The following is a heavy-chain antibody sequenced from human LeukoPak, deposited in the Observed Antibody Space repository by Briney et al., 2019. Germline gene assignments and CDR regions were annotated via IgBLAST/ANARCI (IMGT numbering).Heavy chain of an antibody. D-gene: IGHD6-19*01. CDR2: IYYSGST. J-gene: IGHJ4*02. V-gene: IGHV4-59*01. Sequence: PSETLSLTCTVSGGSISSYYWSWIRQPPGKGLEWIGYIYYSGSTNYNPSLKSRVTISVDTSKNQFSQKLSSVTAADTAVYYCARVEGIAVAFDYWGQGTLVTVSS. CDR3: ARVEGIAVAFDY. CDR1: GGSISSYY.